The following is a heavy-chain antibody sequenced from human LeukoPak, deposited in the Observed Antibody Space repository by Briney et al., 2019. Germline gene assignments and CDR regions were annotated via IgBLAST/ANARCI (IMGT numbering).Heavy chain of an antibody. D-gene: IGHD2-21*02. CDR1: GFIFSPYG. CDR2: VSYDGSDK. V-gene: IGHV3-30*03. J-gene: IGHJ4*02. Sequence: PGGSVRLFCAASGFIFSPYGVHWVRQAPGRGLEGVAVVSYDGSDKYYADSVKGRFTISRDISKNTLYLQMDSLRAEDTAVYYCARDRCGGNCYTFDCWAQGTLVTVSS. CDR3: ARDRCGGNCYTFDC.